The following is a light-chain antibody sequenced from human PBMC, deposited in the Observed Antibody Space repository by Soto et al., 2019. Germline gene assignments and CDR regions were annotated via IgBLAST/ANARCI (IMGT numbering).Light chain of an antibody. J-gene: IGKJ2*01. CDR1: ESVASSH. CDR3: QQYGTSPYT. CDR2: GAS. Sequence: EKVLTQSPGTLSLSPGERATLSCRASESVASSHLAWYQQKPGQAPRLLIYGASKRATGIPDRFSGSGSGTEFTLTITRLEPEDFGVYYCQQYGTSPYTFGQGTKLEIK. V-gene: IGKV3-20*01.